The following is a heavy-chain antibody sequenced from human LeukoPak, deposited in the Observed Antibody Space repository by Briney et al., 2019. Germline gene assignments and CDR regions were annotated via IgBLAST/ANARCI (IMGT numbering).Heavy chain of an antibody. D-gene: IGHD4-17*01. Sequence: SMKVSCKASGGTFSSYAISWVRQAPGQGLEWMGGIIPIFGTANYAQKFQGRVTITADESTSTAYTELSSLRSEDTAVYYCASSHLVYDYGDPDAFDIWGQGTMVTVSS. CDR3: ASSHLVYDYGDPDAFDI. J-gene: IGHJ3*02. V-gene: IGHV1-69*13. CDR1: GGTFSSYA. CDR2: IIPIFGTA.